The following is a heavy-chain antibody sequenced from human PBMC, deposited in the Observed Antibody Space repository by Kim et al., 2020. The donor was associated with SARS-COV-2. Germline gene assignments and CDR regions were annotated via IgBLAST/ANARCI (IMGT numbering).Heavy chain of an antibody. J-gene: IGHJ6*02. CDR3: ARRGQGCSSTSCYNYYYGMDV. Sequence: SETLSLTCTVSGGSISSYYWSWIRQPPGKGLEWIGYIYYSGSTNYNPSLKSRVTISVDTSKNQFSLKLSSVTAADTAVYYCARRGQGCSSTSCYNYYYGMDVWGQGTTVTVSS. CDR2: IYYSGST. CDR1: GGSISSYY. V-gene: IGHV4-59*08. D-gene: IGHD2-2*01.